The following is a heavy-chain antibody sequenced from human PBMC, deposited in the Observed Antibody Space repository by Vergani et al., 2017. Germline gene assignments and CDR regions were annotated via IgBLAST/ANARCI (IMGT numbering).Heavy chain of an antibody. J-gene: IGHJ6*02. D-gene: IGHD2/OR15-2a*01. V-gene: IGHV3-30*02. CDR2: IRYDGSSE. CDR3: ANSVIAGNVGVAYFGMDV. Sequence: QVQILQSGGGVVQPGGSLRLSRTLSGFTLNTYGIHWVRQAPGKGLEWVSFIRYDGSSEYYGDSVKGRFTISRDKSQNTVNLQMNSLRTEDTAEYFCANSVIAGNVGVAYFGMDVWGRGTTVTVSS. CDR1: GFTLNTYG.